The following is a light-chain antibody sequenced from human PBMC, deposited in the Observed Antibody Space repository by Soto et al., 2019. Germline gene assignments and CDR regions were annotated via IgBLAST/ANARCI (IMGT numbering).Light chain of an antibody. V-gene: IGKV1-39*01. CDR1: QSISSY. Sequence: DIQMTQSPSSLSAAVGDRVTITCRASQSISSYLNWYQQKPGKAPKLLIYAASSLQSGVPSRFSGSGSGTDFTITISSLLPEDFATYYCQQSYTLLTFGGGTKVEIK. J-gene: IGKJ4*01. CDR2: AAS. CDR3: QQSYTLLT.